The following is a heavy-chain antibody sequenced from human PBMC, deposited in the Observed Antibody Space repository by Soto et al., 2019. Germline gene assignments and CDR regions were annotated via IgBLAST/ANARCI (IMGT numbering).Heavy chain of an antibody. J-gene: IGHJ4*02. CDR1: GYTFTTYG. V-gene: IGHV1-18*04. CDR2: ISPYNGDT. CDR3: ARTPRAQMIVLEAATRFDY. Sequence: QVQLVQSGAEVKRPGASLKVSCKASGYTFTTYGFNWVRQAPGQGLEWMGWISPYNGDTNYAQNFPGRVTLTTDTPTSTAYMELRSLTSDDTAVYYCARTPRAQMIVLEAATRFDYWGQGTLVTVSS. D-gene: IGHD2-15*01.